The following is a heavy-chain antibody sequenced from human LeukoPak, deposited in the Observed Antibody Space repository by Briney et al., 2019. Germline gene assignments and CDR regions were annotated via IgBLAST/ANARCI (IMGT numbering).Heavy chain of an antibody. V-gene: IGHV3-48*04. CDR3: ARVDIVGATLIDY. Sequence: PPGGSLRLSCAASGFTFSSYSMNWVRQAPGKGLEWVSYISSSSSTIYYADSVKGRFTISRDNAKNSLYLQMNSLRAEDTAVYYCARVDIVGATLIDYWGQGTLVTVSS. CDR2: ISSSSSTI. J-gene: IGHJ4*02. D-gene: IGHD1-26*01. CDR1: GFTFSSYS.